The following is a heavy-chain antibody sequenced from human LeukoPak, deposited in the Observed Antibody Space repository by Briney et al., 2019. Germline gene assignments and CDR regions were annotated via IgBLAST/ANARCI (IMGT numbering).Heavy chain of an antibody. D-gene: IGHD2-15*01. CDR3: AKDGRVVVVAATLSYGWFDP. CDR2: IGGGGGST. Sequence: GGSLRLSCAASGFTFSSYAMSWLRQAPGKGLEWVSAIGGGGGSTYYADSVKGRFTISRDNSKNTLYLQMNCLRAEDTAIYYCAKDGRVVVVAATLSYGWFDPWGQGTLVTVSS. J-gene: IGHJ5*02. V-gene: IGHV3-23*01. CDR1: GFTFSSYA.